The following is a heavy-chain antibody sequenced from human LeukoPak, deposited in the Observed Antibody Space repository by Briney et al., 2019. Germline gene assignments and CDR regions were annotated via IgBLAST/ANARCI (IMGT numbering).Heavy chain of an antibody. CDR2: ISSSSSYI. J-gene: IGHJ4*02. V-gene: IGHV3-21*01. Sequence: GGSLRLSCAASGFTFSSYSMNWVRQAPGKGLEWVSSISSSSSYIYYADSVKGRFTISRDNAKNSLYLQMNRLRAEDTAVYYCARDSVVATITPYYFDYWGQGTLVTVSS. CDR3: ARDSVVATITPYYFDY. D-gene: IGHD5-12*01. CDR1: GFTFSSYS.